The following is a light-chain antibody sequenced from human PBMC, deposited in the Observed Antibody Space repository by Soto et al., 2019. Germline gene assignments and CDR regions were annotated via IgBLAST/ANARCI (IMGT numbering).Light chain of an antibody. CDR1: QSVNSN. Sequence: EIVMTQSPATLSVSPGERDTLSCRASQSVNSNLAWYQQKPGQAPRLLIYGASSRATGIPARFSGSGSGTEFTLTISSLQTDDFASYYCQQYDSYSWTFGQGTKVDIK. CDR3: QQYDSYSWT. J-gene: IGKJ1*01. CDR2: GAS. V-gene: IGKV3-15*01.